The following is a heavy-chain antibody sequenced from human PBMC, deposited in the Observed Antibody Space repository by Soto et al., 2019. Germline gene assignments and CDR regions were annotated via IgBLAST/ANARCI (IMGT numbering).Heavy chain of an antibody. CDR1: GGTFSSYA. Sequence: SVKVSCKASGGTFSSYAISWVRQAPGQGLEWMGGIIPIFGTANYAQKFQGRVTITADESTSTAYMELSSLRSEDTAVYYCARGPLWQWLDWDYYYGMDVWGQGTTVTVSS. J-gene: IGHJ6*02. CDR2: IIPIFGTA. CDR3: ARGPLWQWLDWDYYYGMDV. V-gene: IGHV1-69*13. D-gene: IGHD6-19*01.